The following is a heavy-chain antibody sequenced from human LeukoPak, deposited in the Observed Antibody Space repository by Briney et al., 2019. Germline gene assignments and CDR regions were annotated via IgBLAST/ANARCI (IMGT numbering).Heavy chain of an antibody. V-gene: IGHV3-7*01. CDR2: IKQDGSEK. D-gene: IGHD3-22*01. Sequence: GGSLRLSCAASGFTFSSHWMSWVRQAPGKGLEWVANIKQDGSEKYYVDSVKGRYTIPRDNAKNSLYLQMNSLRAEDTAVYYCARYYYDSSGYYPYYFDYWGQGTLVTVSS. CDR3: ARYYYDSSGYYPYYFDY. J-gene: IGHJ4*02. CDR1: GFTFSSHW.